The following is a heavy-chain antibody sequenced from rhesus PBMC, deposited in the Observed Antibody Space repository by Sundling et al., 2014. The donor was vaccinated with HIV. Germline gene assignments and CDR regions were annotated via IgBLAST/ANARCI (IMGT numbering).Heavy chain of an antibody. D-gene: IGHD6-37*01. Sequence: QVQLQESGPGLVKPSETLSLTCTVSGVSISSYWWSWIRQPPGKGLEWIGHISGSAGNTDYNPSLKSRVTISKDTSKNHFSLKVRSLTAADTAVYYCARAPGWLPFDSWGQGVLVTVSS. CDR2: ISGSAGNT. J-gene: IGHJ4*01. V-gene: IGHV4-173*01. CDR3: ARAPGWLPFDS. CDR1: GVSISSYW.